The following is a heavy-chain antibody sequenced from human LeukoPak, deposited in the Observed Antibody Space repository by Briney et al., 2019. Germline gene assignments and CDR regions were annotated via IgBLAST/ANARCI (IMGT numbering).Heavy chain of an antibody. CDR1: GLTFGNYW. Sequence: GGSLRLSCVASGLTFGNYWMPWVRQAPGKELVCISRINNDGSTVYADSVAGRFTISRDNARNTLYLQMNTLRVEDAAVYYCARDYYGSIDLWGQGALVTVSS. J-gene: IGHJ1*01. D-gene: IGHD3-10*01. CDR2: INNDGST. V-gene: IGHV3-74*01. CDR3: ARDYYGSIDL.